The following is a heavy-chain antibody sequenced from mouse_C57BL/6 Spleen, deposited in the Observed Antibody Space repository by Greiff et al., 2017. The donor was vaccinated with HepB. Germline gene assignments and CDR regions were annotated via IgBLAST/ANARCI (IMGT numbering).Heavy chain of an antibody. CDR2: IDPETGGT. V-gene: IGHV1-15*01. D-gene: IGHD1-1*01. J-gene: IGHJ1*03. CDR3: TRGGNYGSSYEGYFDV. CDR1: GYTFTDYE. Sequence: VQLQQSGAELVRPGASVTLSCKASGYTFTDYEMHWVKQTPVHGLEWIGAIDPETGGTAYNQKFKGKAILTADKSSSTAYMELRSLTSEDSAVYYCTRGGNYGSSYEGYFDVWGTGTTVTVSS.